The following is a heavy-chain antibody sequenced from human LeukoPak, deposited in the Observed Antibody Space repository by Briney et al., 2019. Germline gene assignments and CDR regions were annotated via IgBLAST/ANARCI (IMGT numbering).Heavy chain of an antibody. CDR1: GYGFFCYL. CDR3: ARHYNWHYDY. D-gene: IGHD1-7*01. J-gene: IGHJ4*02. Sequence: GESLKISCKGSGYGFFCYLIGWVRQMPRKGLEWMGIIYPDDTKTRYIPSFQGHVTISADKSISTAYLQWSSLKASDTAMYYCARHYNWHYDYWGQGTLVTVSS. V-gene: IGHV5-51*01. CDR2: IYPDDTKT.